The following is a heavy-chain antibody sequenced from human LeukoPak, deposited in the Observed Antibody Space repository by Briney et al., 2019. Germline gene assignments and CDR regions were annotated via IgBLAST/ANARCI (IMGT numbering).Heavy chain of an antibody. CDR1: GGSISSSNW. V-gene: IGHV4-4*02. D-gene: IGHD3-22*01. CDR3: ARRSWVIGYYYYYGMDV. J-gene: IGHJ6*02. CDR2: IYHSGST. Sequence: SETLSLTCAVSGGSISSSNWWSWVRQPPGKGLEWIGEIYHSGSTNYNPSLRSRVTISVDKSKNQFSLKLSSVTAADTAVYYCARRSWVIGYYYYYGMDVWGQGTTVTVSS.